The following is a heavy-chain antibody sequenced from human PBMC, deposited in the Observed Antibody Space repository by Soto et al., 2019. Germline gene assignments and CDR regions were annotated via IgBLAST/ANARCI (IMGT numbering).Heavy chain of an antibody. CDR1: GFTFSSYS. V-gene: IGHV3-48*01. Sequence: PGGSLRLSCAASGFTFSSYSMNWVRQAPGKGLEWVSYISSSSSTIYYADSVKGRFTISRDNAKNSLYLQMNSLRAEDTAVYYSARVAKDYYGSGAHDYWGQGTLVTVS. D-gene: IGHD3-10*01. J-gene: IGHJ4*02. CDR2: ISSSSSTI. CDR3: ARVAKDYYGSGAHDY.